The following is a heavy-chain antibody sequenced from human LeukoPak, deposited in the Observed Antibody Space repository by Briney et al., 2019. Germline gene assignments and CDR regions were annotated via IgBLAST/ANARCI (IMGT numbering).Heavy chain of an antibody. Sequence: GGSLRLSCAASGFTFSTYAMSWVRQAPGKGLEWVSGVSGSGDKTYYADSVKGRFTISRDSSRSTVYLQMNSLRAEDTAVYYCARDPISSGWYNPGYWGQGTPVTVSS. J-gene: IGHJ4*02. D-gene: IGHD6-19*01. V-gene: IGHV3-23*01. CDR1: GFTFSTYA. CDR3: ARDPISSGWYNPGY. CDR2: VSGSGDKT.